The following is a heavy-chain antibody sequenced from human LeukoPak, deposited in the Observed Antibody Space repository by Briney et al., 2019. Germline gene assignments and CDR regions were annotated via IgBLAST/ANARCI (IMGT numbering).Heavy chain of an antibody. J-gene: IGHJ6*02. CDR2: MNPNSGNT. CDR3: ARNFCSSTGSPRQHKRSYYYGMDV. D-gene: IGHD2-2*01. Sequence: GASVKVSCKASGYTFTSYDINWVRQATGQGLEWMGWMNPNSGNTGYAQKFQGRVTMTRNTSISTAYMELSSLRSEDTAVYYCARNFCSSTGSPRQHKRSYYYGMDVWGQGTTVTVSS. V-gene: IGHV1-8*01. CDR1: GYTFTSYD.